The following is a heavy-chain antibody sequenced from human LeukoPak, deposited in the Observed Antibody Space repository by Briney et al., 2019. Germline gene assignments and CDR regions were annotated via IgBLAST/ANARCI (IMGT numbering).Heavy chain of an antibody. D-gene: IGHD2-15*01. Sequence: LGESLEISCKGSGYRFTNYWIGWVRQMPGKGLEWMGIVYPGDSDTRYSPSFQGQVTMSADKSISTAYLQWSSLKASDTAMYYCARQGSDCSGGSCYSGYFDYWGQGTLVTVSS. J-gene: IGHJ4*02. CDR2: VYPGDSDT. CDR1: GYRFTNYW. CDR3: ARQGSDCSGGSCYSGYFDY. V-gene: IGHV5-51*01.